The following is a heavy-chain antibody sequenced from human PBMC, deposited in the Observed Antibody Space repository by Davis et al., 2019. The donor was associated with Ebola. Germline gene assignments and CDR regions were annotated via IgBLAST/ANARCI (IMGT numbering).Heavy chain of an antibody. CDR3: ARGDSSGWYDFDY. D-gene: IGHD6-19*01. V-gene: IGHV1-2*02. CDR1: GYSFTGYY. CDR2: INPNSGGT. Sequence: AASVKVSCKASGYSFTGYYMHWVRQAPGQGLEWMAWINPNSGGTDYAQKFQGRVTMTRDTSITTAYMELSNLRSEDTAVYYCARGDSSGWYDFDYWGQGTLVTVSS. J-gene: IGHJ4*02.